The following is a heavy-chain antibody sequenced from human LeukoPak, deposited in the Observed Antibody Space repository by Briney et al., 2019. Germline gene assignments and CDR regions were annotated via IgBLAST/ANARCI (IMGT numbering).Heavy chain of an antibody. V-gene: IGHV3-48*03. CDR2: ISSSCSTI. J-gene: IGHJ4*02. Sequence: GGSLRLSCAASGFTFSSYEMNWVRQAPGKGLEWVSYISSSCSTIYYADSVKGRFTISRDNAKNSLYLQMNSLRAEDTAVYYCARRQQLVQGGVDYWGQGTLVTVSS. CDR1: GFTFSSYE. CDR3: ARRQQLVQGGVDY. D-gene: IGHD6-13*01.